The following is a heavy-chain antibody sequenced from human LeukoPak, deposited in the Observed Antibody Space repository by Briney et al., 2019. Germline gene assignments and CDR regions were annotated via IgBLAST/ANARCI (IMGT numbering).Heavy chain of an antibody. D-gene: IGHD7-27*01. Sequence: SVKVSCKASGGTFSSYAISWVRQAPGQGLEWMGRIIPIFGIANYAQKFQGRVTITADKSTSTAYMELSSQRSEDTAVYYCARAGILTEDGENYYYYGMDVWGQGTTVTVSS. J-gene: IGHJ6*02. CDR1: GGTFSSYA. CDR2: IIPIFGIA. CDR3: ARAGILTEDGENYYYYGMDV. V-gene: IGHV1-69*04.